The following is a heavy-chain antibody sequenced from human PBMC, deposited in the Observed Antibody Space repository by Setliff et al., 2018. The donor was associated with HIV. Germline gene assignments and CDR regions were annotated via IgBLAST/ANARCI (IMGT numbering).Heavy chain of an antibody. D-gene: IGHD7-27*01. CDR3: ARGVPVDSNFNSRFMDV. V-gene: IGHV4-34*01. J-gene: IGHJ6*04. CDR2: INYSGST. Sequence: SETLSLTCSVNGGSLRGPYWSWIRQFPGKGLEWIGEINYSGSTNYTPSLKSRFIISLDKSRKQLFLRLTSLTAADTAVYFCARGVPVDSNFNSRFMDVWGKGTTVIVSS. CDR1: GGSLRGPY.